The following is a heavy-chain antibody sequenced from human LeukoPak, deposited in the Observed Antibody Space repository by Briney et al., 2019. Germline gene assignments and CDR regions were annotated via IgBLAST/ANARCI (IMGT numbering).Heavy chain of an antibody. CDR1: GYTLTELS. J-gene: IGHJ6*03. CDR3: ASGGNSVDYYYYMDV. CDR2: FDPEDGET. Sequence: ASVKVSCKVSGYTLTELSMHWVRQAPGKGLEWMGGFDPEDGETIYAQKFQGRVTMTEDTSTDTAYMELSSLRSEDTAVYYCASGGNSVDYYYYMDVWGKGTTVTVSS. V-gene: IGHV1-24*01. D-gene: IGHD4-23*01.